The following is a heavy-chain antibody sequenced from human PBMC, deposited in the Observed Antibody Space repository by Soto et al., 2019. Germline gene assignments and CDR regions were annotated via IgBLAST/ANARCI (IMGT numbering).Heavy chain of an antibody. CDR3: ATAVTSHRGYAPTMDY. CDR1: GYTLTELS. CDR2: FDPEDGET. D-gene: IGHD6-25*01. Sequence: ASVKVSCKVSGYTLTELSMHWVRQAPGKGLEWMGGFDPEDGETIYAQKFQGRVTMTEDTSTDTAYMELSSLRSEDTAVYYCATAVTSHRGYAPTMDYWGQGTLGTVAS. J-gene: IGHJ4*02. V-gene: IGHV1-24*01.